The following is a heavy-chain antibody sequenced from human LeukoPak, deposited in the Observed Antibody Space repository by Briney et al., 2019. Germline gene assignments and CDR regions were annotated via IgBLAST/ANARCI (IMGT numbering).Heavy chain of an antibody. D-gene: IGHD5-18*01. CDR2: INEDGTSA. Sequence: GGSLRLSCAAPGFGFSVYWMHWVRHAPGKGLVWVAHINEDGTSASHADSVKGRFTISRDNAKNTLYLQMNSLTVEGTAVYYCARVPTNSYGFGQWGQGSLVTVSS. CDR1: GFGFSVYW. CDR3: ARVPTNSYGFGQ. J-gene: IGHJ4*02. V-gene: IGHV3-74*01.